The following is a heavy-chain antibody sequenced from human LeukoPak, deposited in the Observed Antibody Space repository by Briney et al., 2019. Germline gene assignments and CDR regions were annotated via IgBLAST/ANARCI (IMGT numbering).Heavy chain of an antibody. CDR1: GGSFGGYY. CDR3: AREISVAGKSGLGFDY. J-gene: IGHJ4*02. CDR2: INHSGST. V-gene: IGHV4-34*01. D-gene: IGHD6-19*01. Sequence: PSQTLSLTCAVFGGSFGGYYWGWIRQPPGKELGWIGEINHSGSTNYNPSLKSRVTISVDTSKNQFSLKLSSVTAADTAVYYCAREISVAGKSGLGFDYWGQGTLVTVSS.